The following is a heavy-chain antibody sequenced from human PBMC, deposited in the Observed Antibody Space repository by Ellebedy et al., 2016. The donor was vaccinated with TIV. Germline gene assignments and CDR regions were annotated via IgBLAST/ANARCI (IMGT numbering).Heavy chain of an antibody. J-gene: IGHJ4*02. D-gene: IGHD1-1*01. CDR1: GFTFRDYV. V-gene: IGHV3-23*01. Sequence: GESLKIPCAASGFTFRDYVMAWVRQVPGKGLEWVSAVSESDGRTFYADSVKGRFTISRDNSKNTLFLQMNSLTAGDTAVYYCTKRADNWGFFDYWGQGTLVTVSS. CDR2: VSESDGRT. CDR3: TKRADNWGFFDY.